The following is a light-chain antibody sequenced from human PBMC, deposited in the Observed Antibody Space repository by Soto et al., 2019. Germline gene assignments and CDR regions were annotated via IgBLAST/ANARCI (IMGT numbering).Light chain of an antibody. CDR1: QSVGTN. V-gene: IGKV3-15*01. CDR2: SAS. Sequence: IVMTQSPATLSVSPGESATLSRTASQSVGTNLAWYQQTPGQAPRVLIHSASTRATGIPARFSGSGSDTEFTLTISGLQSEDFAIYHCQQYNNWPPYSFGQGTKLENK. J-gene: IGKJ2*01. CDR3: QQYNNWPPYS.